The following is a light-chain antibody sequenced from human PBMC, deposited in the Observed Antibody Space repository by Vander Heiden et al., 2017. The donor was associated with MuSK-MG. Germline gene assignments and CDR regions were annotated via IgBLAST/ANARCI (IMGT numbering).Light chain of an antibody. CDR1: SLRSYY. V-gene: IGLV3-19*01. J-gene: IGLJ2*01. Sequence: SSELTQAPAVSVAFGQTVRITCQGDSLRSYYASWYQQKPGQAPVLVIYGKNNRPSGIPDRFSGASSGNTASLTITGAQAEDEADYYCNSRDSSGNHLGVFGGGTKLTVL. CDR2: GKN. CDR3: NSRDSSGNHLGV.